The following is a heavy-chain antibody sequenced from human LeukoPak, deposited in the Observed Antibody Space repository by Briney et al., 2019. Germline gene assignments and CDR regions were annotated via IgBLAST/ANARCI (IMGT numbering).Heavy chain of an antibody. Sequence: GGSLRLSRAASGFTFSSHSMGWVRQAPGKGLECVATIGLDGAGGDFVDSVKGRFTLSRDNAKNSLFLEVNSLRVEDTAVYYCARWRGLQSEFDCWGQGTLVTVSS. CDR1: GFTFSSHS. V-gene: IGHV3-7*01. CDR3: ARWRGLQSEFDC. CDR2: IGLDGAGG. J-gene: IGHJ4*02. D-gene: IGHD5-24*01.